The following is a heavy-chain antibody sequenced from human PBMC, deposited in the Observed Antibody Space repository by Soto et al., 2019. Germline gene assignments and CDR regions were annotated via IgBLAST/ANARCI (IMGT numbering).Heavy chain of an antibody. CDR2: IIPIFGTA. CDR3: ARLSAMITFGGVIVPDYYCGMDV. D-gene: IGHD3-16*02. CDR1: GGTFSSYA. V-gene: IGHV1-69*01. J-gene: IGHJ6*02. Sequence: QVQLVQSGAEVKTPGSSVKVSCKASGGTFSSYAISWVRQSPGQGLEGMGGIIPIFGTANYAQKVQGRVTITADESTSTAYMELSSLRSEDTAVYYCARLSAMITFGGVIVPDYYCGMDVWGQGTTVTVSS.